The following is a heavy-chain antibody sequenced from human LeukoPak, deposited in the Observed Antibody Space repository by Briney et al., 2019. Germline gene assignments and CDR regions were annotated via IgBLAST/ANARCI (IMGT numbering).Heavy chain of an antibody. V-gene: IGHV3-30*18. CDR3: AKGGKSATYYFDY. CDR2: VSYDGSKK. D-gene: IGHD3-10*01. Sequence: GGSLRLSCAASGFTFSSYGMHWVRQAPGKGLEWLAFVSYDGSKKYYSDSVKGRFTISRDNSKNTLSLQMNSLRAEDTAVYYCAKGGKSATYYFDYWGQGTVVTVSS. J-gene: IGHJ4*02. CDR1: GFTFSSYG.